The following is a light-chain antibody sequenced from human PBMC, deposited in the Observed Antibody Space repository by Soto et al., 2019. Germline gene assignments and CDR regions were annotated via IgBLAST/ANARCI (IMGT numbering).Light chain of an antibody. V-gene: IGLV2-14*01. CDR1: SSDIGAYDY. J-gene: IGLJ1*01. Sequence: QSALTQPASLSGSPGQSITISCTGTSSDIGAYDYVSWFQQHPGKAPKLMISEVNNRPSGVSNRFSGSKSGNTASLTISGLQAEDEADYYCSSYTSSSTLFGTGTKLTVL. CDR3: SSYTSSSTL. CDR2: EVN.